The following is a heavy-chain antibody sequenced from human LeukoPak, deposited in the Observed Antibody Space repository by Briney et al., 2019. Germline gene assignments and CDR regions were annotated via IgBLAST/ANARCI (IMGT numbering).Heavy chain of an antibody. D-gene: IGHD3-10*01. Sequence: SVKVSCKASGGTFSSYAISWVQQAPGQGLEWMGGIIPIFGTANYAQKFQGRVTITTDESTSTAYMELSSLRSEDTAVYYCARVGSEGGSGSWYYYYYMDVWGKGTTVTVSS. CDR3: ARVGSEGGSGSWYYYYYMDV. J-gene: IGHJ6*03. CDR1: GGTFSSYA. CDR2: IIPIFGTA. V-gene: IGHV1-69*05.